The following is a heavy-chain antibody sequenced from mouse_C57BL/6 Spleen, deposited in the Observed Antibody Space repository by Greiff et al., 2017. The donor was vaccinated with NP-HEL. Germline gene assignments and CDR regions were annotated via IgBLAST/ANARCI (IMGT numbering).Heavy chain of an antibody. Sequence: DVQLVESGGGLVKPGGSLKLSCAASGFTFSSYAMSWVRQTPEKRLEWVATISDGGSYTYYPDNVKGRFTISRDNAKNNLYLQMSHLKSEDTAMYYCARLGRRSAMDYWGQGTSVTVSS. CDR1: GFTFSSYA. V-gene: IGHV5-4*01. CDR3: ARLGRRSAMDY. D-gene: IGHD3-1*01. CDR2: ISDGGSYT. J-gene: IGHJ4*01.